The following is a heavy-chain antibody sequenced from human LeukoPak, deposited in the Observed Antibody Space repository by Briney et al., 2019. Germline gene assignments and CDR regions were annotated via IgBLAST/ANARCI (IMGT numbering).Heavy chain of an antibody. CDR1: GFTFSSYA. V-gene: IGHV3-49*04. D-gene: IGHD3-3*01. Sequence: GGSLRLSCAASGFTFSSYAMSWVRQAPGKGLEWVGFIRSKAYGGTTEYAASVKGRFTISRDDSKSIAYLQMNSLKTEDTAVYYCTRDGGFLESYLRGQGTLVTVSS. CDR3: TRDGGFLESYL. CDR2: IRSKAYGGTT. J-gene: IGHJ4*02.